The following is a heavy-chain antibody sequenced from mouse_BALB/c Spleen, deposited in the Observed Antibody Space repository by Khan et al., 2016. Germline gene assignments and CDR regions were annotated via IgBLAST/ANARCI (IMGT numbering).Heavy chain of an antibody. CDR1: GYTFTSYW. V-gene: IGHV1-7*01. J-gene: IGHJ4*01. Sequence: QVQLKESGAELAKPGASVKMSCKASGYTFTSYWMHWVKQRPGQGLEWIGYINPSTGYTEYNQKFKDKATLTADKSSSTAYMQLSSLTSEDSAVXYCAIYYGNYAMDYWGQGTSVTVSS. CDR2: INPSTGYT. CDR3: AIYYGNYAMDY. D-gene: IGHD2-1*01.